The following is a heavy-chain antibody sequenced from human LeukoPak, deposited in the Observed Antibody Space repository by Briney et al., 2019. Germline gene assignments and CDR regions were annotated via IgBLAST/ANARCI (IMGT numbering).Heavy chain of an antibody. CDR3: AINGCYRGVCAFDV. J-gene: IGHJ3*01. CDR2: IKTDGSEK. D-gene: IGHD2-21*01. CDR1: GFTFSNYW. V-gene: IGHV3-7*01. Sequence: PGGSLRLSCEGSGFTFSNYWMGWVRQAPGKGLQWVANIKTDGSEKYYVDSVKGRFTISRDNAKNSLYLQMNSLRAEDTAVYYCAINGCYRGVCAFDVWGQGTMVTVSS.